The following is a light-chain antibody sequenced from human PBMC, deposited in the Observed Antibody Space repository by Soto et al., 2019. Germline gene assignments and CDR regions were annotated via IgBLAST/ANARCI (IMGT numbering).Light chain of an antibody. CDR1: QTISND. CDR3: QQNNKWPPVT. V-gene: IGKV3-15*01. Sequence: EVVMTQSPATVSVSPGEGVTLSCRACQTISNDLAWYQQKPGQAPRLLIYGASTRATGVPARFSGGGSGTEFTLTISSLQSEDFASYYCQQNNKWPPVTFGGGTKVEIK. J-gene: IGKJ4*01. CDR2: GAS.